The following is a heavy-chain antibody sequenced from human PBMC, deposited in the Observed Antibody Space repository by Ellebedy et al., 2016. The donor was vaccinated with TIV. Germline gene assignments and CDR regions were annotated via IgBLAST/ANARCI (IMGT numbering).Heavy chain of an antibody. D-gene: IGHD1-26*01. J-gene: IGHJ4*02. V-gene: IGHV4-59*01. CDR3: ARDGFVGAFDY. CDR2: IYYSGNT. Sequence: MPSETLSLTCTVSGGSISGYYWSWVRQPPGKGLEWIGYIYYSGNTNYNPSLESRVTISVDTSKNHFSLKLSSVTAADTAVYYCARDGFVGAFDYWGQGTLVTVSS. CDR1: GGSISGYY.